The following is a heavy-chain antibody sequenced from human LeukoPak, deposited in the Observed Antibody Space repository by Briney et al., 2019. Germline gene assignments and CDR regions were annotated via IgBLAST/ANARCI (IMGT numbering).Heavy chain of an antibody. J-gene: IGHJ4*02. D-gene: IGHD6-13*01. CDR3: ARKKKGQQLVGVYFDY. CDR1: GFTFSSYV. V-gene: IGHV3-30*04. CDR2: ISYDGSNK. Sequence: QTGGSLRLSCAASGFTFSSYVMHWVRQAPGKGLEWVAVISYDGSNKYYADSVKGRFTISRDNSKNTVYLQMNSLRAEDTAVYYCARKKKGQQLVGVYFDYWGQGTLVTVSS.